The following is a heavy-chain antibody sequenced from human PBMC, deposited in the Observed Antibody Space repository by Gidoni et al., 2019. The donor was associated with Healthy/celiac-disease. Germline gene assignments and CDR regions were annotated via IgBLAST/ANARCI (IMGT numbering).Heavy chain of an antibody. J-gene: IGHJ4*02. Sequence: QLQLQESGPGLVTPSATLSLTCTVSGGSISSSSYYWGWIRQPPGKGLEWIGSLYYRGSTYYHPSLKSRVTISVDTSKNQFSRKLSSVTAADTAVYYCARMTVTTDIDYWGQGTLVTVSS. V-gene: IGHV4-39*01. D-gene: IGHD4-17*01. CDR3: ARMTVTTDIDY. CDR1: GGSISSSSYY. CDR2: LYYRGST.